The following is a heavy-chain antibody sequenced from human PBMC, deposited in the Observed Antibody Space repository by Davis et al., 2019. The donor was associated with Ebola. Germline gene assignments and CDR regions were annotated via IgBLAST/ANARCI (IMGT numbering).Heavy chain of an antibody. D-gene: IGHD6-13*01. CDR3: AKDGTAAQDLLYYDYGMDV. CDR2: ISYDGSNK. CDR1: GFTFSSYG. J-gene: IGHJ6*02. Sequence: GGSLRLSCAASGFTFSSYGMHWVRQAPGKGLEWVAVISYDGSNKYYADSVKGRFTITRDNSNNTLYLQMNSLRAEDKAVYYCAKDGTAAQDLLYYDYGMDVWGQGTTVTVSS. V-gene: IGHV3-30*18.